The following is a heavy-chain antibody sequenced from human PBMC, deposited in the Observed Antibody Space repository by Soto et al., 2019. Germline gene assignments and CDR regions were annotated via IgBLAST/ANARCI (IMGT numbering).Heavy chain of an antibody. Sequence: SETMSLTCTVSGGSISPYYWSWIRQPPGKGLEWIGYVYYSGNTNYNPSLESRVTISVDTSRNRFSLNLTSATAADTAVYYCARKGAAASYAHYYMDVWGRGTAVTVSS. CDR1: GGSISPYY. J-gene: IGHJ6*03. CDR2: VYYSGNT. V-gene: IGHV4-59*01. CDR3: ARKGAAASYAHYYMDV. D-gene: IGHD6-13*01.